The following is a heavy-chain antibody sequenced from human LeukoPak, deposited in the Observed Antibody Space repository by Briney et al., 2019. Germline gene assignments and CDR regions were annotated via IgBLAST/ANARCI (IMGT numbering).Heavy chain of an antibody. D-gene: IGHD2-15*01. Sequence: ASVKVSCKASGYTFTDYYMHWVRQAPGQGLEWMGWINPNTGRTNYPQKFQGRVTMTRDTSITTAYMELSRLSSDDTALYYCARAGYCSGGSCRNWIDPWGQGTLVTVSS. CDR2: INPNTGRT. J-gene: IGHJ5*02. V-gene: IGHV1-2*02. CDR1: GYTFTDYY. CDR3: ARAGYCSGGSCRNWIDP.